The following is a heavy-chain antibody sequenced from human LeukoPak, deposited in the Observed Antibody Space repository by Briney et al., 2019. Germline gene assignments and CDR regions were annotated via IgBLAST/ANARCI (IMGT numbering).Heavy chain of an antibody. Sequence: SETLSLTCAVSGAFIIGNYWSWIRQPPGKGLEWIGYIYYSGSTKYNPSLKSRVTISVDTSKNQFSLRLSSVTAADTAMYYCAREKYGGSNDYWGQGTLVTVSS. CDR3: AREKYGGSNDY. CDR1: GAFIIGNY. V-gene: IGHV4-59*01. CDR2: IYYSGST. D-gene: IGHD1-26*01. J-gene: IGHJ4*02.